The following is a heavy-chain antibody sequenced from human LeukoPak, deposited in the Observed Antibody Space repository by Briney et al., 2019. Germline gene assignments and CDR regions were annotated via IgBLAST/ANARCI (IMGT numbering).Heavy chain of an antibody. CDR1: VYTSTSYD. J-gene: IGHJ4*02. CDR2: MNPNSGNT. D-gene: IGHD5-24*01. V-gene: IGHV1-8*01. Sequence: GASVKVSSKASVYTSTSYDINWVRQATGQGLERMGWMNPNSGNTSNVQKFQDRVTITRNTSINTAYMELSSLRSEDTAVYYCARGLRSADGITDYWGQGTLVTVCS. CDR3: ARGLRSADGITDY.